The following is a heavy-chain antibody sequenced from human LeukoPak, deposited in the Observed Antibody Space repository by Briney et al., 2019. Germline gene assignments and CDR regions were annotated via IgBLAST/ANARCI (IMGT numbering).Heavy chain of an antibody. J-gene: IGHJ4*02. CDR2: INHSGST. V-gene: IGHV4-34*01. D-gene: IGHD6-6*01. Sequence: SETLSLTCTVSGGSISSYYWSWIRQPPGKGLEWIGEINHSGSTNYNPSLKSRVTISVDTSKNQFSLKLSSVTAADTAVYYCARGSRPPAARWVHQYWGQGTLVTVSS. CDR1: GGSISSYY. CDR3: ARGSRPPAARWVHQY.